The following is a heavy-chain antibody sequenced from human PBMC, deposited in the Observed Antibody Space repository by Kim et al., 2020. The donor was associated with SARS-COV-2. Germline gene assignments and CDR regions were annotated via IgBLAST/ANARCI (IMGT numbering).Heavy chain of an antibody. CDR2: ISAYNGNT. D-gene: IGHD1-26*01. CDR1: GYTFTSYG. Sequence: ASVKVSCKASGYTFTSYGISWVRQAPGQGLEWMGWISAYNGNTNYAQKLQGRVTMTTDTSTSTAYMELRSLRSDDTAVYYCARPLFGGSYPGTFAFDIWGQGTMVTVSS. J-gene: IGHJ3*02. CDR3: ARPLFGGSYPGTFAFDI. V-gene: IGHV1-18*01.